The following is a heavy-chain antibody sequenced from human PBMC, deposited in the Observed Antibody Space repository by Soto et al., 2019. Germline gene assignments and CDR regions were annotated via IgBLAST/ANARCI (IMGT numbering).Heavy chain of an antibody. CDR3: ARDICSGSSCYCRH. CDR1: GFTFSSKT. CDR2: ISGSSTFV. Sequence: PGGSLRLSCAASGFTFSSKTMTWVRQAPGKGLEWVSSISGSSTFVYYADSVKGRFTISRDNANNSLSLQMNSLRADDTAVYYCARDICSGSSCYCRHWGQGTLVTVSS. D-gene: IGHD2-15*01. J-gene: IGHJ4*02. V-gene: IGHV3-21*01.